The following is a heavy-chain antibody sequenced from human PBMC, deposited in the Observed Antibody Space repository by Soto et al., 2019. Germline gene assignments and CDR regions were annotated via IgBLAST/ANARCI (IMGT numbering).Heavy chain of an antibody. D-gene: IGHD3-9*01. CDR2: IVVGSGNT. CDR1: GFTFTSSA. V-gene: IGHV1-58*01. J-gene: IGHJ6*02. Sequence: GASVKVSCKASGFTFTSSAVQWVRQARGQRLEWIGWIVVGSGNTNYAQKFQERVTITRDMSTSTAYMELSSLRSEDTAVYYCAAGGVRYFDWLLSSGMDVWGQGTTVT. CDR3: AAGGVRYFDWLLSSGMDV.